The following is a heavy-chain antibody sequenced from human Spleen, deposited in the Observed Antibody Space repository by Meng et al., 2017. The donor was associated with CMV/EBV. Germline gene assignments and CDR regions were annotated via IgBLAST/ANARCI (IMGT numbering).Heavy chain of an antibody. CDR3: ARSYCITTSCSTDYYYYGMDV. CDR2: ISGSGGST. D-gene: IGHD2-2*01. CDR1: GFTFSTYA. J-gene: IGHJ6*02. Sequence: GGSLRLSCAASGFTFSTYAMTWVRQPPGKGPEWVSGISGSGGSTYYADFVKGRFSISRDNSKNTLYLQMNSLRAEDTAVYYCARSYCITTSCSTDYYYYGMDVWGQGTTVTVSS. V-gene: IGHV3-23*01.